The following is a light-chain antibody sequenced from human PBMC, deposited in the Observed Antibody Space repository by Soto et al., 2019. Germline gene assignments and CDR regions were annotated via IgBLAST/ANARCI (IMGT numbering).Light chain of an antibody. Sequence: EIVMTQSPATLSVSPGERATLSCRASQSVSSNLAWYQQKPGQAPRLLIYGASTRATGIPARFSGSGSGTEFTLTISSLQSEDFAVYYCQQCNNWPTFGQGTKGDIK. CDR3: QQCNNWPT. V-gene: IGKV3-15*01. CDR1: QSVSSN. CDR2: GAS. J-gene: IGKJ1*01.